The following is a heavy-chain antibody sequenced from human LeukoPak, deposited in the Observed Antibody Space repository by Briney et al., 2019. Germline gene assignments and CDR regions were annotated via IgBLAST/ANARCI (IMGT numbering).Heavy chain of an antibody. V-gene: IGHV1-2*02. CDR2: INPNSGGT. Sequence: ASVKVSCKASGYTFTGYYMHWVRQAPGQGLEWMGWINPNSGGTNYAQKFQGRVTTTRDTSISTAYMELSRLRSDDTAVYYCASSYSSGWYGAFDIWGQGTMVTVSS. J-gene: IGHJ3*02. D-gene: IGHD6-19*01. CDR3: ASSYSSGWYGAFDI. CDR1: GYTFTGYY.